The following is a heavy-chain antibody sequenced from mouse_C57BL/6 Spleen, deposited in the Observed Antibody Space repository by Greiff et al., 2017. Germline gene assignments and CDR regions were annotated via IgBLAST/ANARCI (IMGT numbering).Heavy chain of an antibody. D-gene: IGHD2-4*01. J-gene: IGHJ1*03. CDR1: GYTFTSYW. CDR3: ARGPGGYDYDYWYFDV. CDR2: IYPGSGST. V-gene: IGHV1-55*01. Sequence: QVQLQQPGAELVKPGASVKMSCKASGYTFTSYWITWVKQRPGQGLEWIGDIYPGSGSTNYNEKFKSKATLTVDTSSSTAYMQLSSLTSEDSAVYYCARGPGGYDYDYWYFDVWGTGTTVTVSS.